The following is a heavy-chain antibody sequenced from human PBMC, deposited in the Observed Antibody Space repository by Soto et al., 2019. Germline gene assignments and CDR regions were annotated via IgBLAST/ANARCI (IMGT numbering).Heavy chain of an antibody. D-gene: IGHD1-7*01. CDR3: ARGGSNLNYFFDS. V-gene: IGHV4-61*01. CDR2: IYYSGSP. CDR1: GGSVSSGSYY. Sequence: SETLSLTCPVSGGSVSSGSYYWSWIRQPPGKGLEWIGYIYYSGSPNYNPSLKSRVTISVDTSKNQFSLKLTSVTAADTAVYFCARGGSNLNYFFDSWGQGTLVTVSS. J-gene: IGHJ4*02.